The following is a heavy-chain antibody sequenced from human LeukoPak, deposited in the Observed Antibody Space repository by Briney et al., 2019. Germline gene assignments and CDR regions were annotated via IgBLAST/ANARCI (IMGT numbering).Heavy chain of an antibody. V-gene: IGHV3-7*05. J-gene: IGHJ6*02. CDR2: INQDGSDK. Sequence: GGSLRLSCAASGFTFSSYWMTWVRQAPGKGLEWVANINQDGSDKYYVDSVKGRFTISRDNAKNSLYLQMNSLRAEDTAVYYCARDYYYGMDVWGQGTTITVSS. CDR3: ARDYYYGMDV. CDR1: GFTFSSYW.